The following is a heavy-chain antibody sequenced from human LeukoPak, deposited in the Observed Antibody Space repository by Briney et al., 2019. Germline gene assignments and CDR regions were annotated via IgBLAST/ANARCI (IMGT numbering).Heavy chain of an antibody. CDR3: ARVTAGATTSNYYYYHMDV. J-gene: IGHJ6*02. Sequence: PGGSLRLSCAGSGFAFSSYSIHWVRQAPGKGLESVSAITSIGGLTYYANSVRGRFTISRDNSKNTLYLQMGSLRAEDMAVHYCARVTAGATTSNYYYYHMDVWGQGTTVTVSS. CDR1: GFAFSSYS. CDR2: ITSIGGLT. V-gene: IGHV3-64*01. D-gene: IGHD1-26*01.